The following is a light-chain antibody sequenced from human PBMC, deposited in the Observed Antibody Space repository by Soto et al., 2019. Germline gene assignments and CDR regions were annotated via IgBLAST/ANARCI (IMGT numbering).Light chain of an antibody. Sequence: EIVMTQSPATLSVSPGERATLSCRASQSVSSNLAWYQQKPGQPPRLLIYGASTRATGIPARLSGSASGTEFTLTISSMQSEDFAGYYCLQYNKWARTFGQGTKVDIK. V-gene: IGKV3-15*01. CDR2: GAS. J-gene: IGKJ1*01. CDR1: QSVSSN. CDR3: LQYNKWART.